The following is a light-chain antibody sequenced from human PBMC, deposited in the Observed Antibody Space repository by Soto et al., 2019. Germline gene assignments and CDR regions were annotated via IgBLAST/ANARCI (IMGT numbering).Light chain of an antibody. CDR3: QQYNNRPLT. CDR1: QSVSSN. V-gene: IGKV3-15*01. J-gene: IGKJ5*01. Sequence: EKVMTQSPATLSVSPGERATLSCRASQSVSSNLAWYQQKPGQAPRLLIYGASSRATGIPVRFSGSGSGTEFTLTISSLQSEDFAVYYCQQYNNRPLTFGQGTRLEIK. CDR2: GAS.